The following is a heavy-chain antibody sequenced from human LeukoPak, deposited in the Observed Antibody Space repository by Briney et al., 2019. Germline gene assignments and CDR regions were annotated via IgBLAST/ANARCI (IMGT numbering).Heavy chain of an antibody. D-gene: IGHD3-16*01. CDR3: ARGRGRVATKSYYYYYYMDV. Sequence: PSETLSLTCTVSGGSISSYYWSWIRQPPGKGLEWIGEINHSGSTNYNPSLKSRVTISVDASKNQFSLKLSSVTAADTAVYYCARGRGRVATKSYYYYYYMDVWGKGTTVTVSS. J-gene: IGHJ6*03. CDR2: INHSGST. CDR1: GGSISSYY. V-gene: IGHV4-34*01.